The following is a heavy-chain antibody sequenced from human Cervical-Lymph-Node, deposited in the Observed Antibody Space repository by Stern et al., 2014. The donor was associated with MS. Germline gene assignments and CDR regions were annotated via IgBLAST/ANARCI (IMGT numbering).Heavy chain of an antibody. CDR3: ARDHFTTSLDV. CDR1: GGSISSDNYY. J-gene: IGHJ6*02. Sequence: QVQLQESGPGLVKPSQTLSLTCTVSGGSISSDNYYWTWIRQHPGKGLEWIGHIYYSGTTYYHPSLKSRVSITVDTTKNLFSLRLSSVTAADTAVYYCARDHFTTSLDVWGHGTTVTVS. V-gene: IGHV4-31*03. D-gene: IGHD2-2*01. CDR2: IYYSGTT.